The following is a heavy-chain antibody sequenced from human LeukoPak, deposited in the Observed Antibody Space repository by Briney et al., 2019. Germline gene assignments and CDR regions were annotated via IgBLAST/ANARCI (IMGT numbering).Heavy chain of an antibody. V-gene: IGHV1-2*06. D-gene: IGHD2-15*01. J-gene: IGHJ4*02. Sequence: GASVKVSCKASGYTFTGYYMHWVRQAPGQGLEWMGRINPNSGGTNYAQKFQGRATMTRDTSISTAYMELSRLRSDDTAVYYCARLGYCSGGSCDGFDYWGQGTLVTVSS. CDR1: GYTFTGYY. CDR3: ARLGYCSGGSCDGFDY. CDR2: INPNSGGT.